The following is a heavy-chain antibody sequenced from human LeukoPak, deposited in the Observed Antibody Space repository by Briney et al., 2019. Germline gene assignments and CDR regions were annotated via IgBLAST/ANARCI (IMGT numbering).Heavy chain of an antibody. CDR1: GFTFSSYA. D-gene: IGHD7-27*01. CDR3: AREGRLGMGGYPMDV. V-gene: IGHV3-23*01. Sequence: PGGSLRLSCAASGFTFSSYAMSWVRQAPGKGLEWVSAISGSGGSTYYADFVNGRFTISRDNSKNTLYLQMNSLRGEDTAVYYCAREGRLGMGGYPMDVWGQGTTVTVSS. CDR2: ISGSGGST. J-gene: IGHJ6*02.